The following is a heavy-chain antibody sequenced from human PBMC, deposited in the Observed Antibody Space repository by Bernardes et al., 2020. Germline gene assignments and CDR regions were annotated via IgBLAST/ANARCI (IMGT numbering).Heavy chain of an antibody. D-gene: IGHD3-3*01. J-gene: IGHJ6*04. CDR1: GGSFSGYY. CDR3: ASSADDFWSGYYPALYYYGMDV. CDR2: INHSGST. V-gene: IGHV4-34*01. Sequence: SETLSLTCAIYGGSFSGYYWSWIRQPPGQGLEWIGEINHSGSTNYNPSLKSRVTISVDTSKNQFSLKLSSVTAADTAVYYCASSADDFWSGYYPALYYYGMDVWGKGTPVTVSS.